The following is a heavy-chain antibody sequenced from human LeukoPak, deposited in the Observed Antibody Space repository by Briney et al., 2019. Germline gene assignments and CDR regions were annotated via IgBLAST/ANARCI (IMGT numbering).Heavy chain of an antibody. V-gene: IGHV4-59*01. Sequence: PSETLSLTCTVSGGSISSYYWSWIRQPPGKGLEWIGYIYYSGSTNYNPSLKSRVTISVDTSKNQFSLKLSSVTAADTAVYYCARGGGDGYNFRWFDPWGQGTLVTVSS. J-gene: IGHJ5*02. CDR1: GGSISSYY. CDR2: IYYSGST. D-gene: IGHD5-24*01. CDR3: ARGGGDGYNFRWFDP.